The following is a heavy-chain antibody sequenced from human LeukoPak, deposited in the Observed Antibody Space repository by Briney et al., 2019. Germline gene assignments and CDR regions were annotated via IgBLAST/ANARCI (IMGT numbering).Heavy chain of an antibody. D-gene: IGHD6-19*01. Sequence: SQTLSLTCAISGDSVSSNSAAWNWIRQSPSRGLEWLGRTYYSSKWYNGYAVSVKSRITINPDTSKNQFSLQLNSVTPEDTALYYCARGAVAVRNAFDIRGQGTMVTVSS. CDR3: ARGAVAVRNAFDI. V-gene: IGHV6-1*01. CDR2: TYYSSKWYN. CDR1: GDSVSSNSAA. J-gene: IGHJ3*02.